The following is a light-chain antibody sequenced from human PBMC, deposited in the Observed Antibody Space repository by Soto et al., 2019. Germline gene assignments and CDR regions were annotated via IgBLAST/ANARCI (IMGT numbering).Light chain of an antibody. CDR3: AAWDNSLVGGPA. CDR1: NSNIGSKY. CDR2: RNN. Sequence: QSVLTQPPSASGTPGQRVTISCSGSNSNIGSKYVYWYQQLPGTAPKLHLYRNNQRPSGVPDRFSGSKSGTSASLAISGLRSEDEADYYCAAWDNSLVGGPAFGGGTKVTVL. V-gene: IGLV1-47*01. J-gene: IGLJ2*01.